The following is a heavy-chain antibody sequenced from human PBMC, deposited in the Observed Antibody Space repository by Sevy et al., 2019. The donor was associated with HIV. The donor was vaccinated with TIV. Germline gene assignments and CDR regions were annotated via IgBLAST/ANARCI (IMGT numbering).Heavy chain of an antibody. CDR2: ISYDGSNK. CDR3: ARELRIAAAGTKSYYYYYGMDV. Sequence: GGSLRLSCAASGFTFSSYAMHWVRQAPGKGLEWVAVISYDGSNKYYADSVKGRFTISRDNSKNTLYLQMNSLRAEDTAVNYCARELRIAAAGTKSYYYYYGMDVWGQGTTVTVSS. CDR1: GFTFSSYA. V-gene: IGHV3-30*04. J-gene: IGHJ6*02. D-gene: IGHD6-13*01.